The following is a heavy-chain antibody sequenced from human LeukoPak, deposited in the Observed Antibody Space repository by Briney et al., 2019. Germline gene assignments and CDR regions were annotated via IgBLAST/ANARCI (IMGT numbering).Heavy chain of an antibody. V-gene: IGHV3-48*01. CDR3: ARGGMNGAYYYDSSGYPDY. Sequence: GGSLRLSCAASGFTFSAYAMNWVRQAPGKGLEWVSYISSSSSTIYYADSVKGRFTISRDNAKNSLYLQMNSLRAEDTAVYYCARGGMNGAYYYDSSGYPDYWGQGTLVTVSS. J-gene: IGHJ4*02. CDR2: ISSSSSTI. D-gene: IGHD3-22*01. CDR1: GFTFSAYA.